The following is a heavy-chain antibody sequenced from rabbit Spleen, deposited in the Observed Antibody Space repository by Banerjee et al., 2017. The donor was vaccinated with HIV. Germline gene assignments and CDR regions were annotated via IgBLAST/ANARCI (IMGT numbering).Heavy chain of an antibody. Sequence: QEQLVESGGDLVKPGTSLTLTCTASGFSFSSSYYMCWVRQAPGKGLECIACIYAGGSGSTYYANWAKGRFTISKTSSTTVTLQMTSLTVADTATYFCARVSETSVWGEDLWGPGTLVTVS. D-gene: IGHD4-1*01. CDR1: GFSFSSSYY. V-gene: IGHV1S45*01. J-gene: IGHJ4*01. CDR3: ARVSETSVWGEDL. CDR2: IYAGGSGST.